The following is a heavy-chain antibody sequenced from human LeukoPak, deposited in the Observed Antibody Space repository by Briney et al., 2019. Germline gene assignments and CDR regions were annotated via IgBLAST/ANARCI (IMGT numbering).Heavy chain of an antibody. CDR2: IIPIFGTA. D-gene: IGHD3-10*01. J-gene: IGHJ4*02. V-gene: IGHV1-69*01. CDR1: GGTFSCYA. CDR3: AVGGSWSRFDY. Sequence: ASVKVSCKASGGTFSCYAISWVRQAPGQGLEWMGGIIPIFGTANYAQKFQGRVTITADESTSTAYMELSSLRSEDTAVYYCAVGGSWSRFDYWGQGTLVTVSS.